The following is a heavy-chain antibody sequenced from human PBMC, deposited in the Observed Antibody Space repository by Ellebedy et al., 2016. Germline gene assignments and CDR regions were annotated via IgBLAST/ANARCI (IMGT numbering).Heavy chain of an antibody. CDR2: INPNSGGT. J-gene: IGHJ4*02. CDR1: GYTFTGYY. CDR3: ARERDSSGWYPLRY. V-gene: IGHV1-2*02. D-gene: IGHD6-19*01. Sequence: ASVKVSCXASGYTFTGYYMHWVRQAPGQGLEWMGWINPNSGGTNYAQKFQGRVTMTRDTSISTAYMELSRLRSDDTAVYYCARERDSSGWYPLRYWGQGTLVTVSS.